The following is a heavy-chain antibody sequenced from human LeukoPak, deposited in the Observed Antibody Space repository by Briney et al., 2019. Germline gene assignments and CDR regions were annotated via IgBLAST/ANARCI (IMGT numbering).Heavy chain of an antibody. D-gene: IGHD2-2*02. J-gene: IGHJ5*02. CDR2: IYTSGST. Sequence: SETLSLTCTVSGGSISSYYWSWIRQPAGKGLEWIGRIYTSGSTNYNPSLKSRVTMSVETSKNQSSLKLSSVTAADTAVYYCARDSNAIVVVPAAILQYNWFDPWGQGTLVTVSS. CDR3: ARDSNAIVVVPAAILQYNWFDP. V-gene: IGHV4-4*07. CDR1: GGSISSYY.